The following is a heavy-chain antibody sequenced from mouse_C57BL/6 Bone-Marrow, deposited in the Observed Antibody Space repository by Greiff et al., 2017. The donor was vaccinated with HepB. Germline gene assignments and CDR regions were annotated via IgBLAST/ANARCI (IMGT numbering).Heavy chain of an antibody. J-gene: IGHJ3*01. CDR3: ARQRFGFAY. V-gene: IGHV5-9*01. CDR1: GFTFSSYT. CDR2: ISGGGGNT. Sequence: EVQLVESGGGLVKPGGSLKLSCAASGFTFSSYTMSWVRQTPEKRLEWVATISGGGGNTYYPDSVKGRFTISRDNAKNTLYLQMSSLRSEDTALYYCARQRFGFAYWGQGTLVTVSA.